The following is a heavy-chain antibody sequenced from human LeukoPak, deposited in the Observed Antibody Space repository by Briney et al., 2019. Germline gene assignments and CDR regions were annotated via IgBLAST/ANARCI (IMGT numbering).Heavy chain of an antibody. Sequence: PGGSLRLSCAASGFTVSSNYMSWVRQAPGKGLEWVSVIYSGGSTYYADSVKGRFTISRDNSKNTLYLQMNSLRAEDTAVYYCASLAVAGRGGLYYFDYWGQGTLVTVSS. V-gene: IGHV3-66*01. CDR2: IYSGGST. CDR3: ASLAVAGRGGLYYFDY. D-gene: IGHD6-19*01. J-gene: IGHJ4*02. CDR1: GFTVSSNY.